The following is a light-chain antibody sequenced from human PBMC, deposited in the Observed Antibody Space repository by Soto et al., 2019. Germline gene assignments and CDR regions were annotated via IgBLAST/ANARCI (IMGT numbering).Light chain of an antibody. CDR3: QQRTNWT. J-gene: IGKJ1*01. CDR2: YAS. CDR1: QSVSNI. Sequence: EIVLTQYPATLCLSPGARATRSCRANQSVSNILAWYQQKRCQPHRLLIYYASNRAPGIPVRFTGSGSGTDFTLTITSLEPEDFAVYYCQQRTNWTFGQGNKV. V-gene: IGKV3-11*01.